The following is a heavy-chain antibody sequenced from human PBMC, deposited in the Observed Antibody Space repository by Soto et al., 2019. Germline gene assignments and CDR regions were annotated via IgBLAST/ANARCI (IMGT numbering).Heavy chain of an antibody. D-gene: IGHD1-26*01. CDR1: GGTSNTYP. V-gene: IGHV1-69*12. J-gene: IGHJ3*02. CDR2: IIPIFGTS. CDR3: ARERSSGAFDI. Sequence: QVQLVQSGPEVKKPGSTVKVSCKASGGTSNTYPISWVRQAPGQGLEWMGGIIPIFGTSNYAQKFQGRVTITADVSTSTGYMEMSSLRSDDTAVYYCARERSSGAFDIWGQGTMVTVSS.